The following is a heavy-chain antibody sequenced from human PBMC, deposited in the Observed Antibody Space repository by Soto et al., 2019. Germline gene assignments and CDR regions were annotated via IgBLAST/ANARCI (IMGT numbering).Heavy chain of an antibody. CDR1: GFILRTYW. V-gene: IGHV3-7*05. CDR3: ARLSGSQTIYDY. Sequence: GGSLRLSCAASGFILRTYWMSWVRQAPGKGLEWVASIKYDGSERYDVDSVKGRFTISRDNAKNSLYLQMTSLRVEDTAVYYCARLSGSQTIYDYWGQGTLVTVSS. CDR2: IKYDGSER. D-gene: IGHD2-15*01. J-gene: IGHJ4*02.